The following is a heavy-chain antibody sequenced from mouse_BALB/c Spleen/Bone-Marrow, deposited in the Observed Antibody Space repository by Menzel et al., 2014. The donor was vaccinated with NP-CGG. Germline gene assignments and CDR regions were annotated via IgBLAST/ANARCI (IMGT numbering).Heavy chain of an antibody. CDR3: ARPGYYGYQDV. V-gene: IGHV4-1*02. Sequence: EVKLVESGGGLVQPGGSLKLSCAASGFDFXRYWMTWVRQAPGKGLEWIGEINPDSSTINYTPSLKDKFIISRDIAKNALYLQMSKVRSEDTALYYCARPGYYGYQDVWGAGTTVTVSS. J-gene: IGHJ1*01. CDR2: INPDSSTI. CDR1: GFDFXRYW. D-gene: IGHD1-2*01.